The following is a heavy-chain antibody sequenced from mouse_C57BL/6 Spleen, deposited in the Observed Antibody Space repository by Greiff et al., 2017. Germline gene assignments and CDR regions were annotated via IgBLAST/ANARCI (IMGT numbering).Heavy chain of an antibody. CDR3: ERRDYYYAMDD. CDR1: GYTFTSYW. V-gene: IGHV1-55*01. D-gene: IGHD2-4*01. CDR2: IYPGSGST. Sequence: QVQLKQPGAELVKPGASVKMSCKASGYTFTSYWITWVKQRPGQGLEWIGDIYPGSGSTNYNEKFKSKATLTVDTSSSTAYMQLSSLTSEDSAVYYCERRDYYYAMDDWGQGTSVTVSS. J-gene: IGHJ4*01.